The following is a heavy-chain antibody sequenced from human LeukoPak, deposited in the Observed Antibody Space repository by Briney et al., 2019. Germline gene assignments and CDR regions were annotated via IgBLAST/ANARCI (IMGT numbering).Heavy chain of an antibody. J-gene: IGHJ4*02. D-gene: IGHD1-26*01. CDR2: MNPNSGNT. CDR3: ARVESLRGSYWGY. CDR1: GYTFTSYD. V-gene: IGHV1-8*01. Sequence: ASVKVSCKASGYTFTSYDINWVRQATGQGLEWMGWMNPNSGNTGHAQKFQGRVTMTRHTSINTAYMELSSLRSEDTAVYYCARVESLRGSYWGYWGQGTLVTVSS.